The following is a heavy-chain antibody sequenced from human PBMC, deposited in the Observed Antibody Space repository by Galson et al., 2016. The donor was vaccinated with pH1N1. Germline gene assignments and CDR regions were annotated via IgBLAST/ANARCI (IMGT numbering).Heavy chain of an antibody. D-gene: IGHD3-22*01. CDR2: IIPIFGTS. CDR1: GGTFSSSG. Sequence: SVKVSCKASGGTFSSSGINWVRQAPGQGLEWMGGIIPIFGTSKYAQNFQGRVTITADELTTTAYMELTSLRSDDTAMYFCAREDYYDTDLSDWYFDLWGRGTLLTVSS. V-gene: IGHV1-69*13. J-gene: IGHJ2*01. CDR3: AREDYYDTDLSDWYFDL.